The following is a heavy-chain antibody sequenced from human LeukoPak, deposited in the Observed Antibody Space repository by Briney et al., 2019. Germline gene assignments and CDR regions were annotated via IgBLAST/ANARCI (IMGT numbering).Heavy chain of an antibody. CDR2: IIPLLTRP. D-gene: IGHD3-22*01. CDR1: GGSITNYG. Sequence: APVKVSCKTSGGSITNYGINWVRQAPGQGLEWMGMIIPLLTRPKYAKKFQGRVTITADESADTAYMEVSRLTSEDTAVYYCATPYDSSGYYGMDVWGQGTTVTVSS. V-gene: IGHV1-69*13. J-gene: IGHJ6*02. CDR3: ATPYDSSGYYGMDV.